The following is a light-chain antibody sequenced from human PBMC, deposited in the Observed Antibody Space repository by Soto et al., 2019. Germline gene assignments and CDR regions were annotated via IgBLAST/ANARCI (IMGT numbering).Light chain of an antibody. CDR1: PRVSSTY. V-gene: IGKV3-20*01. CDR2: GAS. CDR3: KQVINYPIT. Sequence: ELVLPQSQGTLSLSPGERATLSGRVRPRVSSTYLAWYQQKPGQAPRLLIYGASSRAAATPERFSGSGSGTDFTLTISSLQPEEFATYFCKQVINYPITVGQGTRLGIK. J-gene: IGKJ5*01.